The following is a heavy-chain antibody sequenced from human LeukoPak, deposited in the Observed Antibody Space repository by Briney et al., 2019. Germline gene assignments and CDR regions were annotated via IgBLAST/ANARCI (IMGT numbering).Heavy chain of an antibody. Sequence: GGSLRLSCAASGFTVSSNYMSGVRQAPGKGLEGVSVIYSGGSTYYADSVKGRFTISRDNYKNPLSLKMNSLRAEDTAVYYCASSQWNYVQDYYYYMDVWGKGTTVTVSS. J-gene: IGHJ6*03. V-gene: IGHV3-53*01. D-gene: IGHD1-7*01. CDR1: GFTVSSNY. CDR3: ASSQWNYVQDYYYYMDV. CDR2: IYSGGST.